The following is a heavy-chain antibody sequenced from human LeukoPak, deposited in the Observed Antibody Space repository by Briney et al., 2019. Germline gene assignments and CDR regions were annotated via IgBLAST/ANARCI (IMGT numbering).Heavy chain of an antibody. CDR3: ARDVRYASGWSTPES. J-gene: IGHJ5*02. CDR2: IYSSGSA. Sequence: SETLSLTCAVSGGSIINHYWSWIRQPAGKGLEWIGRIYSSGSANYSPSLKSRVSMSIDTSNNHFSLNLTSVTAADTALYFCARDVRYASGWSTPESWGQGTLVTVSS. CDR1: GGSIINHY. D-gene: IGHD6-19*01. V-gene: IGHV4-4*07.